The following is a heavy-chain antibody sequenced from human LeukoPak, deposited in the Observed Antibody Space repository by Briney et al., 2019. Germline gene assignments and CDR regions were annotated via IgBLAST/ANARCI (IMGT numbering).Heavy chain of an antibody. D-gene: IGHD4-17*01. CDR3: ARGHGDYHGNHCFDY. CDR2: IYYSGST. Sequence: PSETLSLTCTVSGGSISRYYWSWIRQPTWKGLEGIGYIYYSGSTNYIPSLKSRVTISVDTAKNQSSLKLSSVTAADTAVYYCARGHGDYHGNHCFDYCGQGTLVTASS. CDR1: GGSISRYY. J-gene: IGHJ4*02. V-gene: IGHV4-59*01.